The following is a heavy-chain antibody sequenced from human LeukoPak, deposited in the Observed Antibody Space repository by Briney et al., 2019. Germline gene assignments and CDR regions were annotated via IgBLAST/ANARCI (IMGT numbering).Heavy chain of an antibody. V-gene: IGHV3-48*02. CDR3: ARSSGWFLDY. J-gene: IGHJ4*02. CDR1: EFTFSSYS. Sequence: GGSLRLSCAASEFTFSSYSMNWVRQAPGKGLEWLSYISTGSSTIYYADSVKGRFTISRDNAKNSLYLQMNSLRDDDTAVYYCARSSGWFLDYWGQGTLVTVSS. D-gene: IGHD6-19*01. CDR2: ISTGSSTI.